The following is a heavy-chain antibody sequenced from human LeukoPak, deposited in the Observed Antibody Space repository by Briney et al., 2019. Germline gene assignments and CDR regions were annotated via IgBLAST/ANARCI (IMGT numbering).Heavy chain of an antibody. J-gene: IGHJ4*02. CDR2: IYSDGDT. D-gene: IGHD3-16*01. CDR3: ARGPWASFDY. CDR1: GFTVSRNY. V-gene: IGHV3-66*01. Sequence: GGSLRLSCAASGFTVSRNYMTWVRQAPGKGLEWVSVIYSDGDTYYVDSVKGRFTISRDDSKNTLYLQMNSLRAEDTAVYYCARGPWASFDYWGQGTLVTVSS.